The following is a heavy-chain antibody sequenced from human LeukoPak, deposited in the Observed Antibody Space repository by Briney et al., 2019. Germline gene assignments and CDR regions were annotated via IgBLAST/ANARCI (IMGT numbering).Heavy chain of an antibody. CDR3: ARDVVATNFDY. CDR2: ISSSGSTI. D-gene: IGHD2-15*01. Sequence: GGSLRLSCAASGFTFSSYEMNWVRQAPGKGLEWVSYISSSGSTIYYADSVKGRFTISRDNAKNSLYPQMNSLRAEDTAVYYCARDVVATNFDYWGQGTLVTVSS. V-gene: IGHV3-48*03. J-gene: IGHJ4*02. CDR1: GFTFSSYE.